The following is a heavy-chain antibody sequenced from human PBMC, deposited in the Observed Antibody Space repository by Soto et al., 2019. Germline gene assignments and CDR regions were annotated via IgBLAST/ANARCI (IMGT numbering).Heavy chain of an antibody. J-gene: IGHJ6*02. CDR3: ATEDIAVAGRDYYYGMDV. CDR2: FDPEDGET. D-gene: IGHD6-19*01. V-gene: IGHV1-24*01. CDR1: GYTLTKLY. Sequence: ASVKVSCKVSGYTLTKLYMHWVRQAPGKGLEWMGGFDPEDGETIYAQNFQGRVTMTEDTSTDTAYMGLSSLRSEDTAIYYCATEDIAVAGRDYYYGMDVWGQGTTVTSP.